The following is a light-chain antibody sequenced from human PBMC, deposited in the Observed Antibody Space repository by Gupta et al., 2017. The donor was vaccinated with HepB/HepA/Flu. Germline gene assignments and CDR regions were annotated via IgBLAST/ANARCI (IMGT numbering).Light chain of an antibody. V-gene: IGKV4-1*01. CDR3: HQYDNTPCT. CDR2: WAS. Sequence: DSVMTQSPDSLAESLGARAPLNCRSSQRVLSSSNSKNFLAWYQQKPGQPPKLLIYWASTRESGVPDSFSGSGSGTDFTLTISSLQAEDVAVYYCHQYDNTPCTFGQGTKVEIK. CDR1: QRVLSSSNSKNF. J-gene: IGKJ2*02.